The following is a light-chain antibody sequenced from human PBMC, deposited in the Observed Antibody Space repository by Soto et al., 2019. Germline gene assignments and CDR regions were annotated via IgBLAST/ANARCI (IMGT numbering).Light chain of an antibody. V-gene: IGKV3-15*01. Sequence: EIVMTQSPATLSVSPGERATLSCRASQSISNSLAWYQQKPGQAPSLLIYGASTRATGIPARFSGSASGTEFTLTISSLQSEDSAVYYCQQYNNWPPRTFGQGTKLEIK. CDR3: QQYNNWPPRT. CDR2: GAS. CDR1: QSISNS. J-gene: IGKJ2*01.